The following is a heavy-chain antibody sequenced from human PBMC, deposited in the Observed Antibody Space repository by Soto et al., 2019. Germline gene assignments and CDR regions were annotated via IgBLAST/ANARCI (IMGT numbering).Heavy chain of an antibody. V-gene: IGHV3-74*01. CDR2: INRDGSST. J-gene: IGHJ4*02. CDR1: GFTFSSYW. Sequence: GGSLRLSCAASGFTFSSYWMHWVRQAPGKGLVWVSRINRDGSSTTYADSVKGRFTISRDNAKNTLYLQMNSLRAEDTAVYYCVREKGYDSSGYFSDYWGQGTLVTVSS. CDR3: VREKGYDSSGYFSDY. D-gene: IGHD3-22*01.